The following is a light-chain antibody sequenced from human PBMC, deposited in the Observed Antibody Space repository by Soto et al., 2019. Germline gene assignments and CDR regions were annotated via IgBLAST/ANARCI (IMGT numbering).Light chain of an antibody. J-gene: IGLJ2*01. CDR2: DVT. V-gene: IGLV2-8*01. Sequence: QSALTQPPSASGSLGQSITISCTGTSSNVGSNKYVSWYQQHPGKAPKLMIYDVTERPSGVPNRFSGSKSGNTASLTVSGLQAEDEAHYYCNSYAGKVSFGGGTKLTVL. CDR3: NSYAGKVS. CDR1: SSNVGSNKY.